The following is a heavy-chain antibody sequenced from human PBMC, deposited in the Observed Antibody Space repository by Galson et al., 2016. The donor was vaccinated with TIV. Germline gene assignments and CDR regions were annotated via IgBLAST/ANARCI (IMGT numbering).Heavy chain of an antibody. CDR1: GVIFNSYA. V-gene: IGHV1-69*13. CDR3: AREQKCIGNDLHY. D-gene: IGHD5-12*01. Sequence: SVKVSCKASGVIFNSYAISWVRQAPGQGLEWVGGIIAIFGVASYAQKFQGRVTITADESTSTVYMELSSLRSEDPAVYYCAREQKCIGNDLHYWGQGTLVTVSS. CDR2: IIAIFGVA. J-gene: IGHJ4*02.